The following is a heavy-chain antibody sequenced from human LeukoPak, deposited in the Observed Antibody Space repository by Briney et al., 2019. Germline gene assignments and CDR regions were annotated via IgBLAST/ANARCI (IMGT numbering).Heavy chain of an antibody. CDR2: IYYSGAT. J-gene: IGHJ4*02. V-gene: IGHV4-59*08. D-gene: IGHD3-3*01. Sequence: PSETLSLTCTVSGGSISTYYWSWIRQPPGEGREWIGYIYYSGATNYNTSLKSRVTMSVDTSKNQFSLNLNSVTAADTAVYYCTKYTGCNGDFRFDSWGQGTMVTVSS. CDR1: GGSISTYY. CDR3: TKYTGCNGDFRFDS.